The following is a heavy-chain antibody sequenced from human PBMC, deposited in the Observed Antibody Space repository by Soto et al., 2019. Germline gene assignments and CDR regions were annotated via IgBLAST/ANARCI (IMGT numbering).Heavy chain of an antibody. CDR2: ISGRGTNT. J-gene: IGHJ4*02. CDR1: GSICTTTP. Sequence: GGSLRLSCSASGSICTTTPLSWVRQAPGKGLEWVSTISGRGTNTYYADSVKGRFIISRDNLKNTVNLQMNGLGVEDTAIYYCATSFRYFDNWGQGTRVT. CDR3: ATSFRYFDN. V-gene: IGHV3-23*01.